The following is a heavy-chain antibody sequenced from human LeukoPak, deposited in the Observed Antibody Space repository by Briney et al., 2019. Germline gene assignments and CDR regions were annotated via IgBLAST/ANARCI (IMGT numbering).Heavy chain of an antibody. J-gene: IGHJ3*02. D-gene: IGHD3-22*01. Sequence: SETLSLTCTVSGGSISSSSYCWGWIRQPPGKGLEWIGYIYYSGSTNYNPSLKSRVTISVDTSKNQFSLKLSSVTAADTAVYYCARVDSSGYSDAFDIWGQGTMVTVSS. V-gene: IGHV4-61*05. CDR1: GGSISSSSYC. CDR2: IYYSGST. CDR3: ARVDSSGYSDAFDI.